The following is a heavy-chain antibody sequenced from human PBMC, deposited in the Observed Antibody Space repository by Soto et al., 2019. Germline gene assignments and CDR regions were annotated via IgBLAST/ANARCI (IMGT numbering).Heavy chain of an antibody. D-gene: IGHD1-26*01. CDR3: ARQGGANIGIDT. V-gene: IGHV4-39*01. J-gene: IGHJ5*02. CDR1: GGSVSSNIYY. CDR2: FSYSGST. Sequence: QLQMQESGPGLVKPSGTLSLTCSVSGGSVSSNIYYWGWIRQPPGKGLEWIGSFSYSGSTYYNPSLKSRVSISRDTSRHQVSLRLPSVTAADTAIYYCARQGGANIGIDTWGRGTVVTVSS.